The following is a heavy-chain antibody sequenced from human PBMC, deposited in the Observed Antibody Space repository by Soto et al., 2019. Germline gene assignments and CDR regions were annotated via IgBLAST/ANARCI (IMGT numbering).Heavy chain of an antibody. V-gene: IGHV5-51*01. Sequence: GESLKISCKGSGYSFTSYWIGWGRQMPGKGLEWMGIIYPGDSDTRYSPSFQGQVTISADKSISTAYLQWSSLKASDTAMYYCARAPTIFGVVMGMDVWGQGTTVTVSS. CDR1: GYSFTSYW. D-gene: IGHD3-3*01. CDR2: IYPGDSDT. CDR3: ARAPTIFGVVMGMDV. J-gene: IGHJ6*02.